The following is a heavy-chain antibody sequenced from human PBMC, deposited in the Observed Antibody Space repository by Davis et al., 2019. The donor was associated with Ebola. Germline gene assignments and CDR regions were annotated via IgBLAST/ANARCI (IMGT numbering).Heavy chain of an antibody. D-gene: IGHD6-13*01. CDR1: GGSFSGYY. Sequence: GGSLRLSCAVYGGSFSGYYWSWIRQAPGKGLEWVSYISSSSSTIYYADSVKGRFTISRDNAKNSLYLQMNSLRDEDTAVYYCARGYSSSWQKFYGMDVWGQGTTVTVSS. CDR3: ARGYSSSWQKFYGMDV. CDR2: ISSSSSTI. V-gene: IGHV3-11*04. J-gene: IGHJ6*02.